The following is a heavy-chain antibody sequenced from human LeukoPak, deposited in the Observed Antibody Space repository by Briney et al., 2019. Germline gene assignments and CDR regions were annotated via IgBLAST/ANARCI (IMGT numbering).Heavy chain of an antibody. CDR1: GGSISSGSYY. J-gene: IGHJ6*03. CDR2: IYTSGST. CDR3: ARVDYYYYMDV. Sequence: VKPSQTLSLTCTVSGGSISSGSYYWRWIRQPAGEGLEWIGRIYTSGSTNYNPSLKSRVTISVDTSKNQFSLKLSSVTAADTAVYYCARVDYYYYMDVWGKGTTVTVSS. V-gene: IGHV4-61*02.